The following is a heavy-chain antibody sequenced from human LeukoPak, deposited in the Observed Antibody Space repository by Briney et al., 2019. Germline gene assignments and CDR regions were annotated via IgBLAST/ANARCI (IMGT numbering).Heavy chain of an antibody. D-gene: IGHD3-10*01. Sequence: SETLSLTCTVSGGSISSYYWSWIRQPPGKGLEWIGYIYYSGSTNYNPSLKSRVTISVDTSKNQFSLKLSSVTAADTAVYYCARVSSKATVRGLITKKNYFYYYMDVWGKGTTVTISS. J-gene: IGHJ6*03. V-gene: IGHV4-59*01. CDR2: IYYSGST. CDR3: ARVSSKATVRGLITKKNYFYYYMDV. CDR1: GGSISSYY.